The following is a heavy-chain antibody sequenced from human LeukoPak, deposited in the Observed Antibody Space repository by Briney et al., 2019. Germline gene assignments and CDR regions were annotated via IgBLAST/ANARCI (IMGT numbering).Heavy chain of an antibody. D-gene: IGHD5-18*01. CDR2: ISGSGGST. CDR3: AKGGDVQLWPYYFDY. Sequence: PGGSLRLSCAASGFTVSTNYMSWVRQAPGKGLEWVSAISGSGGSTYYADSVKGRFTISRDNSKNTLYLQMNSLRAEDTAVYYCAKGGDVQLWPYYFDYWGQGTLVTVSS. CDR1: GFTVSTNY. V-gene: IGHV3-23*01. J-gene: IGHJ4*02.